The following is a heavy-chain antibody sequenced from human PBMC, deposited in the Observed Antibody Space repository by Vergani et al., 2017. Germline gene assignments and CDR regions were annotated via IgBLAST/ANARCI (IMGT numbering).Heavy chain of an antibody. CDR2: IFSNDEK. CDR1: GFSLSNARMG. V-gene: IGHV2-26*01. Sequence: QVTLKESGPVLVKPTETLTLTCTVSGFSLSNARMGVSWIRQPPGKALEWLAHIFSNDEKSYCTSLESRLTISKDTSKSQVVLTMTNMDPVDTATYYCARRRNRLSFNGMDVWGQGTTVTVSS. J-gene: IGHJ6*02. CDR3: ARRRNRLSFNGMDV. D-gene: IGHD1-14*01.